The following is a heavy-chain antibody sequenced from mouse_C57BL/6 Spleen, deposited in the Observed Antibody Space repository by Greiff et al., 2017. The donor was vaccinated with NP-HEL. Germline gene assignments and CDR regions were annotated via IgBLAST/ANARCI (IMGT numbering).Heavy chain of an antibody. CDR2: ISYDGSN. V-gene: IGHV3-6*01. CDR3: ARDPGSPPWFAY. CDR1: GYSITSGYY. D-gene: IGHD1-1*01. Sequence: DVQLQESGPGLVKPSQSLSLTCSVTGYSITSGYYWNWIRQFPGNKLEWMGYISYDGSNNYNPSLKNRISITRDTSKNQFFLKLNSVTTEDTATYYCARDPGSPPWFAYWGQGTLVTVSA. J-gene: IGHJ3*01.